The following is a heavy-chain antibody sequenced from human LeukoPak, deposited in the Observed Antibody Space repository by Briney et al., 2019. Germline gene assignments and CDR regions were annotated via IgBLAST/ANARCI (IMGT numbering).Heavy chain of an antibody. Sequence: PSETLSLTCTVSGGSISSYYWNWIRQPAGKGLEWIGHIYTSGNTNYNPSLKSRATMSVDTSKSQLSLKMTSVTAADTAVYYCARPSIPSAAASALDIWGQGTMVTVSS. CDR2: IYTSGNT. D-gene: IGHD2-2*01. V-gene: IGHV4-4*07. CDR1: GGSISSYY. J-gene: IGHJ3*02. CDR3: ARPSIPSAAASALDI.